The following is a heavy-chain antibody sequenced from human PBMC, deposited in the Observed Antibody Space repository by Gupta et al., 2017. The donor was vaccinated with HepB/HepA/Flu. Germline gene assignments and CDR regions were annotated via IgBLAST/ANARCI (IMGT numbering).Heavy chain of an antibody. V-gene: IGHV4-34*01. CDR2: INHRGSA. Sequence: IRQPPGKGLEWIGEINHRGSASYNPSLKSRVTISVDTSKNQFSLNLSSVTAADTAVYYCARLDGDYRYSYYSAMDVWGQGTTVTVSS. D-gene: IGHD4-17*01. J-gene: IGHJ6*02. CDR3: ARLDGDYRYSYYSAMDV.